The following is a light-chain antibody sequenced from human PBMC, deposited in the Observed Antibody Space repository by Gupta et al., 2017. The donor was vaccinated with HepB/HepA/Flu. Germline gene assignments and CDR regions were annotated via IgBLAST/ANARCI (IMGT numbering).Light chain of an antibody. CDR3: QQYNNLPLT. J-gene: IGKJ4*01. V-gene: IGKV3-15*01. CDR2: GAS. CDR1: QSVSSN. Sequence: DIEMTQPPATLSVSPGERATLACRASQSVSSNLAWYQQKPGQAPRLLIYGASTRATGIPARFSGSGSGTEFTLTISSLQSEDFAVYYCQQYNNLPLTFGGGTKVEIK.